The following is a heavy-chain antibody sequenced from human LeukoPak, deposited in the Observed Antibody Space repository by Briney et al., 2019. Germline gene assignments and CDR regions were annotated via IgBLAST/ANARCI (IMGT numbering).Heavy chain of an antibody. CDR3: TRASTWTHWYFDL. J-gene: IGHJ2*01. CDR1: GFTFNDYA. V-gene: IGHV3-43*02. D-gene: IGHD1-26*01. Sequence: GGSLRLSCAASGFTFNDYAMHWVRQTPGKGLEWVSLISGDGVNTYYADSVKGRFAVSRDNSKDSLYLQMNSLRAEDTAFYYCTRASTWTHWYFDLWGRGTLVTVSS. CDR2: ISGDGVNT.